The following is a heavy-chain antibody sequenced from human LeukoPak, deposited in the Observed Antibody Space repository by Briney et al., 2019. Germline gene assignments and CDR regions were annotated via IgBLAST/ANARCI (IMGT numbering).Heavy chain of an antibody. D-gene: IGHD6-19*01. V-gene: IGHV3-23*01. J-gene: IGHJ4*02. Sequence: GGSLRLSCAASGFTFSNYAMSWVRQAPGKGLEWVSSIGGSGVTTSYADSVQGRFTISRDNSKNTLYLQMTSLRAEDTALYYCAKKLSGSGWIFDYWGQGILVTVSS. CDR3: AKKLSGSGWIFDY. CDR2: IGGSGVTT. CDR1: GFTFSNYA.